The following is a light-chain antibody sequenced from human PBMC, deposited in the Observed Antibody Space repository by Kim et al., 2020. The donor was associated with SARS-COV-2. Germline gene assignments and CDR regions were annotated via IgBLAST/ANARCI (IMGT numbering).Light chain of an antibody. Sequence: DIQMTQSPSTLSASVGDRVTITCRASQSISTSLAWYQQKPGKAPKLLIYKASNLESGVPSRFSGSGSGTQFTLTISSLQPDDFATYYCQQYNEYSTFGGGTKVDIK. J-gene: IGKJ4*01. CDR1: QSISTS. V-gene: IGKV1-5*03. CDR3: QQYNEYST. CDR2: KAS.